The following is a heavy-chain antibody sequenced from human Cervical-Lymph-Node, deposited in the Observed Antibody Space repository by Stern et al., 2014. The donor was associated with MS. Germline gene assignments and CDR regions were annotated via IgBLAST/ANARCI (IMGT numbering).Heavy chain of an antibody. CDR2: INPNNGNT. D-gene: IGHD3-22*01. J-gene: IGHJ4*02. CDR1: GYTFTNND. V-gene: IGHV7-4-1*02. Sequence: VQLVESGSELKKPGASVKVSCKTSGYTFTNNDMTWVRQAPGQGLEWMGWINPNNGNTTYAQGFTGLCVFSLDTSVSTAYLQISSLKAEDTAVYYCARVSNSGYYGDYWGQGTLVTVSS. CDR3: ARVSNSGYYGDY.